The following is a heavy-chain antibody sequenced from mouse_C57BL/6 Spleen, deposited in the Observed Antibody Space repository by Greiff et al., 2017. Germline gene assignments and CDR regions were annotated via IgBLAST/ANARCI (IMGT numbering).Heavy chain of an antibody. Sequence: EVQLQQSGPGLVKPSQSLSLTCSVTGYSITSGYYWNWIRQFPGNKLEWMGYISYDGSNNYNPSLKNRISITRDTSKNQFFLKLNSVTTEDTATYYCARADYGPYAMDYWGQGTSVTVSS. CDR1: GYSITSGYY. CDR2: ISYDGSN. J-gene: IGHJ4*01. CDR3: ARADYGPYAMDY. D-gene: IGHD1-1*02. V-gene: IGHV3-6*01.